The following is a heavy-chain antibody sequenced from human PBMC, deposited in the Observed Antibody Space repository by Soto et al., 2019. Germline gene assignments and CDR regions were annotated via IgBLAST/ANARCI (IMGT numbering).Heavy chain of an antibody. CDR1: GGSISSSSYY. V-gene: IGHV4-39*01. Sequence: SETLSLTCSVSGGSISSSSYYWGWIRQPPGKGLEWIGSIYYSGSTYYNPSLKSPVTISVDTSKNQFSLKLSSVTAADTAVYYCARHRREPGLPDYYYYMDVWGKGTTVTVSS. CDR3: ARHRREPGLPDYYYYMDV. D-gene: IGHD2-21*01. CDR2: IYYSGST. J-gene: IGHJ6*03.